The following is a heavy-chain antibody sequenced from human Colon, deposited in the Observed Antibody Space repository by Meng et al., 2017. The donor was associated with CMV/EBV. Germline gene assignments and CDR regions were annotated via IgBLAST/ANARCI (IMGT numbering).Heavy chain of an antibody. V-gene: IGHV3-23*03. CDR1: GFTFSSYA. Sequence: GGSLRLSCAASGFTFSSYAMSWVRQAPGKGLEWVSVIYSGGSGTYYADSVKGRFTISRDNSKNTLYLQMNSLRAEDTAVYYCARDFWSGSSPFDPWGQGTLVTVSS. CDR3: ARDFWSGSSPFDP. D-gene: IGHD3-3*01. CDR2: IYSGGSGT. J-gene: IGHJ5*02.